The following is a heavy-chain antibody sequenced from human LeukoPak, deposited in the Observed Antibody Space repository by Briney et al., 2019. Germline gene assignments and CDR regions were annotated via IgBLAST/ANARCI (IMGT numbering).Heavy chain of an antibody. D-gene: IGHD3-22*01. Sequence: GASVKVSCKACGYTFTCYGISWVRQAPGQGLEWMGWISAYNGNTNYAQKLQGRVTMTTDTSTSTAYMVLRSLRSDDTGVYYWASGSRDYYDSRGSLYYFDYWGQGTLVTVSS. V-gene: IGHV1-18*01. CDR2: ISAYNGNT. CDR3: ASGSRDYYDSRGSLYYFDY. J-gene: IGHJ4*02. CDR1: GYTFTCYG.